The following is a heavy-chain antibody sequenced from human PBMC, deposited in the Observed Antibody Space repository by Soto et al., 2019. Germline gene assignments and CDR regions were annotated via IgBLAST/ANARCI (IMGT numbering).Heavy chain of an antibody. CDR3: ARERRVRRNTGMVTYYYDYYGMDV. CDR2: IYYSGST. Sequence: SETLSLTCTVSGGSISSGDSYWSWIRQPPGKGLEWIGYIYYSGSTYYNPSLKSRVTISVDTSKNQFSLKLSSVTAADTAVYYCARERRVRRNTGMVTYYYDYYGMDVWGQGTTVT. V-gene: IGHV4-30-4*01. CDR1: GGSISSGDSY. D-gene: IGHD5-18*01. J-gene: IGHJ6*02.